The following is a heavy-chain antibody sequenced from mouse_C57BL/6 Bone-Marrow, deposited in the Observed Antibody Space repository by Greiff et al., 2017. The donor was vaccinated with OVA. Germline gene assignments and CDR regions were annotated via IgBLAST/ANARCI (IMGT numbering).Heavy chain of an antibody. D-gene: IGHD4-1*01. CDR3: VTGMRGDYFDY. CDR1: GFTFTDYY. V-gene: IGHV7-3*01. J-gene: IGHJ2*01. CDR2: IRNKANGYTT. Sequence: EVQGVESGGGLVQPGGSLSLSCAASGFTFTDYYMSWVRQPPGKALEWLGFIRNKANGYTTEYSVSVKGRFTISRDNYQSILYLQMNALIAEDSATYYCVTGMRGDYFDYWGQGTTLTVSS.